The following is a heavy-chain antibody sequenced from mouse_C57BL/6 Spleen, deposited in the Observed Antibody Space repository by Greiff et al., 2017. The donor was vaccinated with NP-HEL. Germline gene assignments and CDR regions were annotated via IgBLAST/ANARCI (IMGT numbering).Heavy chain of an antibody. J-gene: IGHJ3*01. CDR1: GYTFTSYT. CDR3: ARSDEMAY. V-gene: IGHV1-4*01. Sequence: VQLVESGAELARPGASVKMSCKASGYTFTSYTMHWVKQRPGQGLEWIGYINPSSGYTKYNQKFKDKATLTADKSSSTAYMQLSSLTSEDSAVYYCARSDEMAYWGQGTLVTVSA. CDR2: INPSSGYT.